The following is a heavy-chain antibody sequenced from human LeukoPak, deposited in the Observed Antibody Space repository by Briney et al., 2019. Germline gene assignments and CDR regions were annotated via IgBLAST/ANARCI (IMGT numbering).Heavy chain of an antibody. V-gene: IGHV4-59*01. CDR3: AKGGVYGDYVGDWFDP. Sequence: PSETLSLTCTVSGGSISSYYWSWIRQPPGKGLEWIGYIYYSGSTNYNPSLKSRVTISVDTSKNQFSLKLSSVTAADTAVYYCAKGGVYGDYVGDWFDPWGQGTLVTVPS. J-gene: IGHJ5*02. CDR1: GGSISSYY. CDR2: IYYSGST. D-gene: IGHD4-17*01.